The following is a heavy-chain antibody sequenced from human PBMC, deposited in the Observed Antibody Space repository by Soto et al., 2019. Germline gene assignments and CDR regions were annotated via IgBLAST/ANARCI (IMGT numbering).Heavy chain of an antibody. V-gene: IGHV4-4*02. Sequence: QVQLQESGPGLVKPSGTLSLTCAVSGGSISSTNWWTWVRQFPGRGLEWIGEIYHSGTTNYSPSLKSRVNIAVDMSTNHLSLTLISVTAADTAVYYCAFPATADFDYWGKGILVTVSS. CDR3: AFPATADFDY. D-gene: IGHD6-13*01. CDR1: GGSISSTNW. J-gene: IGHJ4*02. CDR2: IYHSGTT.